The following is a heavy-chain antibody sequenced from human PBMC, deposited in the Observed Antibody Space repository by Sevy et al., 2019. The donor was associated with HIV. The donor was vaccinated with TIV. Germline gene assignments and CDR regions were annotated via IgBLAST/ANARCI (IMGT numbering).Heavy chain of an antibody. CDR2: ISHTENT. CDR3: VREKLRYFNWLPHHPPFDY. V-gene: IGHV4-38-2*02. D-gene: IGHD3-9*01. Sequence: SETLSLTCGVSGYSISSGYYWGWIRQPPGKGLEWIGCISHTENTNYNPSLKSRVTISIDTSTNQFSLRLSSVTAADTAVYYCVREKLRYFNWLPHHPPFDYWGQGTLVTVSS. J-gene: IGHJ4*02. CDR1: GYSISSGYY.